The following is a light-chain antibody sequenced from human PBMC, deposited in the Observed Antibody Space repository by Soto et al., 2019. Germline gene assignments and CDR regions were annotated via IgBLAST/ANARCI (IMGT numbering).Light chain of an antibody. Sequence: QSVLTQPASVSGSPGQSITISCAGTSSDVGGYNFVSWYQHHPGKAPNLLIFEVSNRPSGVSNRFSASKSGNTASLTISGLQAEDEADYYCGSYAGNSASYVFGTGTKVTVL. CDR2: EVS. V-gene: IGLV2-14*01. CDR3: GSYAGNSASYV. J-gene: IGLJ1*01. CDR1: SSDVGGYNF.